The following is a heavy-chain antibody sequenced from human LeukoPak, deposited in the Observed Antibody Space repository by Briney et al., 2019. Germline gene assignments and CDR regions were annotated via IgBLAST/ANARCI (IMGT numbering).Heavy chain of an antibody. Sequence: PGGSLTLSCAASGFTFSDAWMIWVRQAPGKGLEWVGRIKSKIDGGTTEYGAPVKGRFAISRDDSKNTLSLQMNSLIPGDTAVYYCATVSVNYTYYYHYGLDVWGQGTLVTVSS. J-gene: IGHJ6*02. CDR2: IKSKIDGGTT. V-gene: IGHV3-15*01. D-gene: IGHD3-10*01. CDR1: GFTFSDAW. CDR3: ATVSVNYTYYYHYGLDV.